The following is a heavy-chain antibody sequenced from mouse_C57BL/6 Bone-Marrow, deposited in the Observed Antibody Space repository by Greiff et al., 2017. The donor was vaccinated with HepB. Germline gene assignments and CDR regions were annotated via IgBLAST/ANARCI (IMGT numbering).Heavy chain of an antibody. CDR2: ISYDGSN. D-gene: IGHD1-3*01. CDR3: AELYHAMDY. V-gene: IGHV3-6*01. CDR1: GYSITSGYY. Sequence: EVKLQESGPGLVKPSQSLSLTCSVTGYSITSGYYWNWIRQFPGNKLEWMGYISYDGSNNYNPSLKNRISITRDTSKNQFFLKLNSVTTEDTATYYCAELYHAMDYWGQGTSVTVSS. J-gene: IGHJ4*01.